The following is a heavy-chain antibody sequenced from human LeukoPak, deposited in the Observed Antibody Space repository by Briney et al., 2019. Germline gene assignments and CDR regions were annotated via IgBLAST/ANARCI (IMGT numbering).Heavy chain of an antibody. D-gene: IGHD1-26*01. V-gene: IGHV4-34*01. CDR1: GGSFSGYY. CDR2: INHSGST. CDR3: ARGGFSVAWGFDY. J-gene: IGHJ4*02. Sequence: SETLSLTCAVYGGSFSGYYWSWIRQPPGKGLEWIGEINHSGSTNYNPSLKSRVTISVDTSKNQFSLKLSSVTAADTAVYYCARGGFSVAWGFDYWGQGTLVTVSS.